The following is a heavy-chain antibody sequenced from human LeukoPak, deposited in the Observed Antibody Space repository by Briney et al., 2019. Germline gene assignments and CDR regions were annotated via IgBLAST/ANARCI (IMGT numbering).Heavy chain of an antibody. CDR2: IYPGDSDT. V-gene: IGHV5-51*01. CDR3: ARVLTGGPMANWFDP. J-gene: IGHJ5*02. CDR1: GYSFTTYW. Sequence: GESLKISCKGSGYSFTTYWIGWVRQMPGKGMEWMGIIYPGDSDTRYSPSFQGQVTISADKSISTAYLQWSSLKASDTAMYYCARVLTGGPMANWFDPWGQGTLVTVSS. D-gene: IGHD3-9*01.